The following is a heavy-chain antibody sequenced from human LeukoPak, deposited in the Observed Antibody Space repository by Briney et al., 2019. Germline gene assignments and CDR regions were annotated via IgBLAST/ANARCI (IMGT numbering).Heavy chain of an antibody. Sequence: GGSLRLSCTASGFVLSHYGMHWVRQAPGKGLEWVAFVRNDGSNEYYVGSVKGRFTISRYKSKNTLYLQMNSLRAEDTAVYSCAKESDSGYHSEGPKPWGLGNLVTVSS. CDR1: GFVLSHYG. CDR2: VRNDGSNE. CDR3: AKESDSGYHSEGPKP. D-gene: IGHD5-12*01. J-gene: IGHJ5*02. V-gene: IGHV3-30*02.